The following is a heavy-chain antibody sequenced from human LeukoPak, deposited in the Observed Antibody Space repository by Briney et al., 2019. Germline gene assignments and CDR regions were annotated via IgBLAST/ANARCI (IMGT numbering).Heavy chain of an antibody. Sequence: GASVKVSCKASGYTFTSYGISWVRQAPGQGLEWMGWISAYNGNTNYAQKLQGRVTMTTDTSTSTAYMELRSLRSDDTAVYYCARNAQLWPRDAFDIWGQGTMVTVSS. CDR2: ISAYNGNT. D-gene: IGHD5-18*01. CDR3: ARNAQLWPRDAFDI. V-gene: IGHV1-18*01. J-gene: IGHJ3*02. CDR1: GYTFTSYG.